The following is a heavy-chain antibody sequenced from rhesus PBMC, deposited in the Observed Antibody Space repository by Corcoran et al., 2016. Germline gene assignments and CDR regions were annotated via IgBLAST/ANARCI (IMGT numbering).Heavy chain of an antibody. Sequence: EVQLVQSGAEVKKPGASVKVSCEVSGSPFTGFSMQRVRQPPGKGMGGVNPVNGEITHAEKVQGRVNMTEDTSTDTAYMELSSLRSEDTAVYCCARVRMIQWVQDWYFDLWGPGTPITISS. D-gene: IGHD5-24*01. CDR3: ARVRMIQWVQDWYFDL. CDR1: GSPFTGFS. V-gene: IGHV1-156*01. CDR2: VNPVNGEI. J-gene: IGHJ2*01.